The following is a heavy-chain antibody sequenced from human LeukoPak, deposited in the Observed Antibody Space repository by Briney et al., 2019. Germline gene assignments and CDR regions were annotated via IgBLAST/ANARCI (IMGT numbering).Heavy chain of an antibody. Sequence: GGSLRLSCAASGFAFSNYWLHWVRQAPGKGLVWVARINTHGSSTNYADSVKGRFTISRDNAKNTLYLQMTSLSAEDTAVYYALAGYYYYYMDVWGKGTTVTVSS. V-gene: IGHV3-74*01. CDR1: GFAFSNYW. CDR3: LAGYYYYYMDV. J-gene: IGHJ6*03. CDR2: INTHGSST. D-gene: IGHD6-13*01.